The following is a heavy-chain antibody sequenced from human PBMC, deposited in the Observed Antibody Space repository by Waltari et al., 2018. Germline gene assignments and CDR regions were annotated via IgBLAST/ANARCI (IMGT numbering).Heavy chain of an antibody. D-gene: IGHD6-19*01. J-gene: IGHJ4*02. CDR1: GASISSRSYY. CDR2: IYYSGRT. Sequence: QLQLQESGPGLVKPSETPSLICTVPGASISSRSYYWGWIRQPPGKGLEWIGSIYYSGRTYYNPSLKSRVTISVDTSKNQFSLKLSSVTAADTAVYYCARREAEAGRGFDYWGQGTLVTVSS. V-gene: IGHV4-39*01. CDR3: ARREAEAGRGFDY.